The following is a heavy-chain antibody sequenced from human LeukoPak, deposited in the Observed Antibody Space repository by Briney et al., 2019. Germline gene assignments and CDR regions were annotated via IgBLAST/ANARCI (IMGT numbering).Heavy chain of an antibody. CDR2: ISSSGSTI. Sequence: GGSLGLSCAASGFTFSDYYMSWIRQAPGKGLEWVSYISSSGSTIYYADSVKGRFTISRDNAKNSLYLQMNSLRAEDTAVYYCLYYYDSSGYYQTTHLDYWGQGTLVTVSS. CDR3: LYYYDSSGYYQTTHLDY. V-gene: IGHV3-11*01. CDR1: GFTFSDYY. D-gene: IGHD3-22*01. J-gene: IGHJ4*02.